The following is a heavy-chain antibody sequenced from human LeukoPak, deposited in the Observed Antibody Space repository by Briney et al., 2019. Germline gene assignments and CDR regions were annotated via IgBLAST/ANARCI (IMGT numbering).Heavy chain of an antibody. V-gene: IGHV4-59*11. J-gene: IGHJ3*02. Sequence: PSETLSLTCTVSGDSFSSHYWTWIRQPPGKGLEWVGYISYIGSTNYNPSLKSRVTISIDTSKNQFSLKLSSVTAADTAVYYCARDLVTVTKGFDIWGQGTMVSVSS. D-gene: IGHD4-17*01. CDR3: ARDLVTVTKGFDI. CDR1: GDSFSSHY. CDR2: ISYIGST.